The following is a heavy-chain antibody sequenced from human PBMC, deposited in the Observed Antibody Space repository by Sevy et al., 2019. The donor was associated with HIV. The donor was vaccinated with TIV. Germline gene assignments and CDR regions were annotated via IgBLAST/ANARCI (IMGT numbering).Heavy chain of an antibody. D-gene: IGHD3-16*01. CDR3: ASRWGFRI. CDR1: GDSVSNNGGA. V-gene: IGHV6-1*01. CDR2: TYYRSTWLY. Sequence: SQTLSLTCAISGDSVSNNGGAWNWIRHSPSRGLEWLGRTYYRSTWLYDYAPSVQGRISISPDTSKNQFSLQLNYVTPDDTAFYFCASRWGFRICGQGTMVTVSS. J-gene: IGHJ3*02.